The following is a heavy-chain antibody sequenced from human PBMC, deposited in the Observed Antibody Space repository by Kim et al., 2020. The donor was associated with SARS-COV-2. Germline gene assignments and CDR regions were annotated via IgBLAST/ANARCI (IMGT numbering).Heavy chain of an antibody. CDR3: AYTSEVAMVPVQGYYYGMDV. J-gene: IGHJ6*02. V-gene: IGHV1-69*13. Sequence: SVKVSCKASGGTFSSYAISWVRQAPGQGLEWMGGIIPIFGTANYAQKFQGRVTITADESTSTAYMELSSLRSEDTAVYYCAYTSEVAMVPVQGYYYGMDVWGQGTTVTVSS. CDR1: GGTFSSYA. D-gene: IGHD5-18*01. CDR2: IIPIFGTA.